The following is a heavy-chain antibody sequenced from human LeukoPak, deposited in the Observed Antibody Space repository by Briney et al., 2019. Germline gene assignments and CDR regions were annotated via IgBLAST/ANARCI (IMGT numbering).Heavy chain of an antibody. CDR3: ARARYCSTTSCYFAFDI. D-gene: IGHD2-2*01. J-gene: IGHJ3*02. CDR1: GYTFTGYY. CDR2: INPNSGGT. Sequence: GASVKVSCKASGYTFTGYYMHWVRQAPGQGLEWMGWINPNSGGTNYAQKFQGRVTMTRDTSISTAYMELSRLRSDDTAVYYCARARYCSTTSCYFAFDIWGQGTMVTVSS. V-gene: IGHV1-2*02.